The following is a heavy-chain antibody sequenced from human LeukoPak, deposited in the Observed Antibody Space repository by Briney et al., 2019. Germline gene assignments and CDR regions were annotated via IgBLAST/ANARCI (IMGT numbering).Heavy chain of an antibody. CDR3: AGPNWNYEY. V-gene: IGHV3-21*01. D-gene: IGHD1-7*01. Sequence: PGGSLRLSCAASGFTFSTYEMNWVRQAPGKGLEWVSSISSSSSYIYYADSVKGRFTISRDNAKNSLYLQMNSLRAEDTAVYYCAGPNWNYEYWGQGTLVTVSS. J-gene: IGHJ4*02. CDR2: ISSSSSYI. CDR1: GFTFSTYE.